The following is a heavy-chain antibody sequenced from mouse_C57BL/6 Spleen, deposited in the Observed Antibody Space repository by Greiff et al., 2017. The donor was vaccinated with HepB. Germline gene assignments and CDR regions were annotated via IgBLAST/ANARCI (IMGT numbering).Heavy chain of an antibody. V-gene: IGHV1-15*01. J-gene: IGHJ2*01. Sequence: VQLKQSGAELVRPGASVTLSCKASGYTFTDYEMHWVKQTPVHGLEWIGAIDPETGGTAYNQKFKGKAILTADKSSSTAYMELRSLTSKDSAVYYCTRWALITTVVAPDYWGQGTTLTVSS. CDR2: IDPETGGT. D-gene: IGHD1-1*01. CDR1: GYTFTDYE. CDR3: TRWALITTVVAPDY.